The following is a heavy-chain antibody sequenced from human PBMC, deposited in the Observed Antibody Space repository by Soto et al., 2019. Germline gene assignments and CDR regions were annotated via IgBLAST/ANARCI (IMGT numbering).Heavy chain of an antibody. CDR3: ARGITIFGVVIPSVAFDI. CDR1: GGSFSGYY. CDR2: INHSGST. D-gene: IGHD3-3*01. Sequence: LSLTYAVYGGSFSGYYWSWIRQPPGRGLEWIGEINHSGSTNYNPSLKSRVTISVDTSKNQFSLKLSSVTAADTAVYYCARGITIFGVVIPSVAFDIWGQGTMVTVSS. J-gene: IGHJ3*02. V-gene: IGHV4-34*01.